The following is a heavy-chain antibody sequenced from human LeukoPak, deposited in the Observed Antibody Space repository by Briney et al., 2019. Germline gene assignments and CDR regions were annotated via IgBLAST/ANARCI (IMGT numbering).Heavy chain of an antibody. CDR3: ARERSRNQHFFY. Sequence: SETLSLTCTVSGGSISSSSYYWGWIRQPPEKGLEWIGSIYYSGSTYYNPSLKSRVTISVDTSKNQFSLKLSSVTAADTAVYYCARERSRNQHFFYWGQGTLVTVSS. CDR1: GGSISSSSYY. D-gene: IGHD1-14*01. J-gene: IGHJ4*02. CDR2: IYYSGST. V-gene: IGHV4-39*02.